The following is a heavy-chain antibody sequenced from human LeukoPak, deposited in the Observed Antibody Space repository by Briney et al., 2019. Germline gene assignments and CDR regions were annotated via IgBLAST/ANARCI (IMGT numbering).Heavy chain of an antibody. J-gene: IGHJ4*02. V-gene: IGHV5-51*01. CDR3: ARGGSTSWPN. D-gene: IGHD6-13*01. Sequence: GESLKISWKGSGYSFTSYLIGLGRQMPGKGVGLMGIIYPGDSDTRYSPSFQGQVTISADKSITTAYLQWSSLNTSDTAMYYCARGGSTSWPNWGRGTMVTVSS. CDR1: GYSFTSYL. CDR2: IYPGDSDT.